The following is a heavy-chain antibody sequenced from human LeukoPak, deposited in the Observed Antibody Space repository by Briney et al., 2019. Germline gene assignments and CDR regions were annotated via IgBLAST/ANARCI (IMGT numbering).Heavy chain of an antibody. CDR3: ARHPEAAAGTFNWFDP. Sequence: ASVKVSCKASGYTFTSYYMHWVRQAPGQGLEWMGTINPSGGSTSYAQKFQGRVTMTRDTSTSTAYMELSSLRSEDTAVYYCARHPEAAAGTFNWFDPWGQGTLVTVSS. D-gene: IGHD6-13*01. CDR2: INPSGGST. V-gene: IGHV1-46*01. J-gene: IGHJ5*02. CDR1: GYTFTSYY.